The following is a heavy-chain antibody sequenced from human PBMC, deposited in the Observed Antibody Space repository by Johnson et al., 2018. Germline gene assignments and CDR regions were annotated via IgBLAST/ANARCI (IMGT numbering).Heavy chain of an antibody. CDR2: IKSNTDGGTT. CDR1: GFTFSDAW. Sequence: VQLVQSGGGVVQPGRPLRLSCEASGFTFSDAWMEWVRQAPGKGLEWVGRIKSNTDGGTTEYSSAVKGRFTISRDDSKNTLYLQMDSLKTEDTAVYYCTFAFAIWGQGTMVIVAS. CDR3: TFAFAI. V-gene: IGHV3-15*07. J-gene: IGHJ3*02.